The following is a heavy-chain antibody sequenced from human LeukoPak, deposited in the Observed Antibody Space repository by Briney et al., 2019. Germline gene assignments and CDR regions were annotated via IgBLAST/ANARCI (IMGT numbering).Heavy chain of an antibody. Sequence: PSETLSLTCTVSGGSISSSSYYWGWIRQPPGKGLEWIGSIYYSGSTYYNPSLKSRVTISVDTSKNQFSLKLSSVTAADTAVYYCARGLYSRLAESYFDYWSQGTLVTVSS. V-gene: IGHV4-39*07. CDR3: ARGLYSRLAESYFDY. J-gene: IGHJ4*02. D-gene: IGHD6-13*01. CDR2: IYYSGST. CDR1: GGSISSSSYY.